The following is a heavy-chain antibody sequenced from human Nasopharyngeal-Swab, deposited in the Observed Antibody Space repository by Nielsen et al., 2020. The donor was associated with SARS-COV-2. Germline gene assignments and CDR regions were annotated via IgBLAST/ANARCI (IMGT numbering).Heavy chain of an antibody. CDR1: GYSFTGYF. Sequence: ASVKVSCKASGYSFTGYFIHWVRQAPGHGLEWLGWINANSGVTNYAHKFKGRLTVTRDTSMNTAYMDLSTLRSDDTAVYYCARDDYGDYGYFGHWGQGTLVTVSS. J-gene: IGHJ4*02. CDR3: ARDDYGDYGYFGH. D-gene: IGHD4-17*01. CDR2: INANSGVT. V-gene: IGHV1-2*07.